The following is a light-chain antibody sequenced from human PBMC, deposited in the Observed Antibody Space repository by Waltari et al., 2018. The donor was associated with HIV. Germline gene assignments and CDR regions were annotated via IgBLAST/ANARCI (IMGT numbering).Light chain of an antibody. CDR2: DVT. CDR1: DSHLGGHNS. CDR3: KSSTARSTPCV. V-gene: IGLV2-14*01. J-gene: IGLJ1*01. Sequence: QSALTQPASVSGSPGQSITISCTGTDSHLGGHNSVAWYQQHPGKAPKLIIYDVTNRPSGVSNRFSGSKSGNTASLTISGLQAEDEADYYCKSSTARSTPCVFGSGTKVTVL.